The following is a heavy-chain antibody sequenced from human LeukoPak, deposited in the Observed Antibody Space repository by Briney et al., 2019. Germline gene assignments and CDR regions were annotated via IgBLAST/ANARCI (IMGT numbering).Heavy chain of an antibody. J-gene: IGHJ6*03. V-gene: IGHV4-39*01. Sequence: SETLSLTCTVSGGSISSSSYYWGWIRQPPGKGLEWIGSIYYSGRTYYNPSLKSRVTISVDTSKNQLSLKLSSVTAADTAVYYCARGFGEYYYYYCMDVWGKGTTVTVSS. CDR2: IYYSGRT. CDR3: ARGFGEYYYYYCMDV. D-gene: IGHD3-10*01. CDR1: GGSISSSSYY.